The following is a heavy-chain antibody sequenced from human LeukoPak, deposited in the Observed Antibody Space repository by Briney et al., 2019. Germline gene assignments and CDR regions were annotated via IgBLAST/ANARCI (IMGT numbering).Heavy chain of an antibody. CDR2: IIPIFGTA. CDR1: GGTFSSYA. CDR3: ARDGIRDFDWLYY. J-gene: IGHJ4*02. Sequence: SVKVSCKASGGTFSSYAISWLRQAPGQGLEWMGGIIPIFGTANYAQKFQGRVTITADKSTSTAYMELSSLRSEDTVVYFRARDGIRDFDWLYYWGQGTLVTVSS. D-gene: IGHD3-9*01. V-gene: IGHV1-69*06.